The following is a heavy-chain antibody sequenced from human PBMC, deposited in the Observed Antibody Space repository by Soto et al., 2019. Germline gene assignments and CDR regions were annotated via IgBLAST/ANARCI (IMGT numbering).Heavy chain of an antibody. J-gene: IGHJ5*02. D-gene: IGHD3-22*01. V-gene: IGHV1-69*06. CDR3: ARDRTDSGYYTNWLDP. CDR1: GGTFGSDA. Sequence: SVTVSCKASGGTFGSDAITWVRQAPGQGLEWVGRIIPIFGTTNYAQNLQGRVTISADKSTLTSYMELHSLTSDDTALYYCARDRTDSGYYTNWLDPWGQGTQVTVSS. CDR2: IIPIFGTT.